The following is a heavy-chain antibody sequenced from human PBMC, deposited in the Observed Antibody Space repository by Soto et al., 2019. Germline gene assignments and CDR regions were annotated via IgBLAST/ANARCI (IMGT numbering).Heavy chain of an antibody. V-gene: IGHV6-1*01. D-gene: IGHD6-6*01. CDR1: GDSVSSNSAA. CDR3: ARERPSIAARRSRYYFDY. CDR2: TYYRSKWYN. Sequence: PSHTLSLTCAISGDSVSSNSAAWNWIRQSPSRGLEWLGRTYYRSKWYNDYAVSVKSRITINPDTSKNQFSLQLNSVTPEDTAVYYCARERPSIAARRSRYYFDYWGQGTLVTVSS. J-gene: IGHJ4*02.